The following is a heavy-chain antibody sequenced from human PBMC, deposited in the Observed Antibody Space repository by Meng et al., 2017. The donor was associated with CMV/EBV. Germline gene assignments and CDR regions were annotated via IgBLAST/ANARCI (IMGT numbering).Heavy chain of an antibody. Sequence: SFSGYYWIWIRPPPGKGLEWIGEINHSGSTNYNPSLKSRVTISVDTSKNQFSLKLSSVTAADTAVYYCARGQEVVVVPAARTSWFDPWGQGTLVTVSS. CDR2: INHSGST. D-gene: IGHD2-2*01. V-gene: IGHV4-34*01. J-gene: IGHJ5*02. CDR1: SFSGYY. CDR3: ARGQEVVVVPAARTSWFDP.